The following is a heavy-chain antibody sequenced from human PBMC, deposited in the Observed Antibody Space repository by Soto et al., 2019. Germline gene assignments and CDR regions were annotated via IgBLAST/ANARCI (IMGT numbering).Heavy chain of an antibody. J-gene: IGHJ3*02. CDR3: ARDTGYDHYSFDI. CDR1: GYSFITSYY. Sequence: ASLKVSCKASGYSFITSYYMHWVRQAPGQGLEWMGIINPTGSMTKYSQRFQGRLTMTRDTSTSTDYMELTTLTSEDTAVYFCARDTGYDHYSFDIWGQVTMFPASS. D-gene: IGHD5-12*01. V-gene: IGHV1-46*01. CDR2: INPTGSMT.